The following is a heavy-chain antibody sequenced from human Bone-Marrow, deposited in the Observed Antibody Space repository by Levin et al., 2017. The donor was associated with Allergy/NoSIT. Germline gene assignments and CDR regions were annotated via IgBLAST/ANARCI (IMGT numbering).Heavy chain of an antibody. V-gene: IGHV3-73*01. CDR3: TRLEEAATNGHDY. CDR2: IRDNTNSYAT. CDR1: GFIFSGSA. J-gene: IGHJ4*02. D-gene: IGHD2-8*01. Sequence: GASVKVSCAASGFIFSGSAIHWVRQASGKGLEWIGRIRDNTNSYATAYAASVTGRFTISRDDSKNTAYLQMNSLKTEDTAVYYCTRLEEAATNGHDYWGQGTLVTVSS.